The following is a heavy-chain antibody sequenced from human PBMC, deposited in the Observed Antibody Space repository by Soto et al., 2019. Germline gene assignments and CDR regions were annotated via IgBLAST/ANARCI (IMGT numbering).Heavy chain of an antibody. CDR3: AGDRKNYGNPLRGFDH. D-gene: IGHD4-4*01. CDR1: GFTFITYG. J-gene: IGHJ4*02. Sequence: GGSLRLSCAASGFTFITYGLNWVRQAPWKGLEWVSYISSGSHTIYYADSVKGRFTISRDNADNSLFLQMNSLRVEDTAVYYCAGDRKNYGNPLRGFDHCGQGTLVTVSS. V-gene: IGHV3-48*01. CDR2: ISSGSHTI.